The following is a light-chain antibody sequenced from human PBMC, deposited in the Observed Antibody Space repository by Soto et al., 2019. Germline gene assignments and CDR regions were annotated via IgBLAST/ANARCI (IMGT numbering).Light chain of an antibody. CDR2: GAS. J-gene: IGKJ1*01. CDR1: QSVSSSY. V-gene: IGKV3-20*01. CDR3: QQYGSSRWT. Sequence: EIVLTQSPGTLFLSPGEKATLSCRASQSVSSSYLAWYQQKPGQAPRLLIYGASSRATGIPDRFSGSGSGADFTLTISRLEPEDFAVYYCQQYGSSRWTFGQGTKVEIK.